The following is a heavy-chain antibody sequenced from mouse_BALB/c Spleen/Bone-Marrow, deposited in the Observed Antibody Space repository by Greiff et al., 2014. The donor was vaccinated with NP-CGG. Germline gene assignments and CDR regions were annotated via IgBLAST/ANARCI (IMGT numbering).Heavy chain of an antibody. CDR3: TRSGKRYGAMDY. J-gene: IGHJ4*01. Sequence: VQLKQSGGGLVKPGGSLKLSCAASGFTFSDYYMYWVRQTPEKRLEWVATISDGGTYTFYPDSVKGRFTISRDNAKNNLYLQMSSLQSEDTATYYCTRSGKRYGAMDYWGQGTSVTVSS. CDR2: ISDGGTYT. V-gene: IGHV5-4*02. CDR1: GFTFSDYY. D-gene: IGHD2-10*02.